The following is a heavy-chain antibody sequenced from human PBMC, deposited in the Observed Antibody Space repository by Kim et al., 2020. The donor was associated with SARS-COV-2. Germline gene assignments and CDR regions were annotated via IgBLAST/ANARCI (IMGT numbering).Heavy chain of an antibody. CDR1: GFTVSSNY. CDR3: AREPGCSGGSCFLDAFDI. CDR2: IYSGGST. J-gene: IGHJ3*02. V-gene: IGHV3-53*01. D-gene: IGHD2-15*01. Sequence: GGSLRLSCAASGFTVSSNYMSWVRQAPGKGLEWVSVIYSGGSTYYADSVKGRFTISRDNSKNTLYLQMSSLRAEDTAVYYCAREPGCSGGSCFLDAFDIWGQGTMVTVSS.